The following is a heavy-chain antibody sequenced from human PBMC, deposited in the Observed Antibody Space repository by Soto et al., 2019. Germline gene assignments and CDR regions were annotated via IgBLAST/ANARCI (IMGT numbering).Heavy chain of an antibody. V-gene: IGHV1-69*13. CDR3: ARDRRTGTTGDYDY. CDR2: IIPIFGTA. J-gene: IGHJ4*02. Sequence: AASVKVSCKASGGTFSSYAISWVRQAPGQGLEWMGGIIPIFGTANYAQKFQGRVTITADESTSTAYMELSSLRSEDTAVYYCARDRRTGTTGDYDYWGQGTLVTVSS. CDR1: GGTFSSYA. D-gene: IGHD1-7*01.